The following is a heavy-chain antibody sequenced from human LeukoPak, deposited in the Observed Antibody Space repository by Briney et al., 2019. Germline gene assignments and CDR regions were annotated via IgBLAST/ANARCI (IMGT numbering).Heavy chain of an antibody. J-gene: IGHJ3*02. Sequence: ASVKVSCKASGYTFTGYYMHWVRQAPGQGLEWMGWINPNSGGTNYAQKFQGWVTMTRDTSISTAYMELSRLRSDDTAAYYCARGGYCSGGSCYFFFDIWGQGTMVTVSS. CDR3: ARGGYCSGGSCYFFFDI. CDR2: INPNSGGT. CDR1: GYTFTGYY. D-gene: IGHD2-15*01. V-gene: IGHV1-2*04.